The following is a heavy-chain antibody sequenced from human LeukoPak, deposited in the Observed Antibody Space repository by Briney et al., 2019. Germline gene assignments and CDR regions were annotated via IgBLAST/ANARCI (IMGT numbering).Heavy chain of an antibody. CDR3: ARGDGYNFFDY. CDR1: GFSVTNNY. D-gene: IGHD5-24*01. Sequence: GGSLRLSCAVSGFSVTNNYMSWVRQAPGKGLEWVSVFYVGGATYYADSVKGRFTISRDNSENTLYLQMKSLRAEDTAVYYCARGDGYNFFDYWGQGSLVTVSS. CDR2: FYVGGAT. J-gene: IGHJ4*02. V-gene: IGHV3-53*01.